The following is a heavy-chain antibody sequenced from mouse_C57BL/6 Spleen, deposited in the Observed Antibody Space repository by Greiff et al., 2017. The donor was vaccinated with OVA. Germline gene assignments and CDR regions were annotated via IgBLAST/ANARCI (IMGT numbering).Heavy chain of an antibody. CDR1: GYTFTDYE. D-gene: IGHD1-1*01. Sequence: QVQLKQSGAELVRPGASVTLSCKASGYTFTDYEMHWVKQTPVHGLEWIGAIDPETGGTAYNQKFKGKAILTADKSSSTAYMELRSLTSEDSAVYYCTRCDNGSSSYYFDYWGQGTTLTVSS. CDR3: TRCDNGSSSYYFDY. V-gene: IGHV1-15*01. J-gene: IGHJ2*01. CDR2: IDPETGGT.